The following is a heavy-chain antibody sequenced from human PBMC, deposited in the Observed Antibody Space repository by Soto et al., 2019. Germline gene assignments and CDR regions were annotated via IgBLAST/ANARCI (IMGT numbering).Heavy chain of an antibody. CDR3: ARDRSASFDY. V-gene: IGHV3-30-3*01. J-gene: IGHJ4*02. Sequence: SLRLSCAASGFTFSSYAMHGVRQAPGKGLEWVAVISYDGSNKYYADSVKGRFTISGDNSKNTLYLQMNSLRAVDTAVYYCARDRSASFDYWGQGTLVTVSS. CDR1: GFTFSSYA. CDR2: ISYDGSNK.